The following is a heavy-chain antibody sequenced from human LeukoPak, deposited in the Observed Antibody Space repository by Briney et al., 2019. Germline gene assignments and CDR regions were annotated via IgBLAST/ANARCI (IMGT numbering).Heavy chain of an antibody. V-gene: IGHV4-59*01. Sequence: SETLSLTCTVSGGSISSYYWSWIRQPPGKGLEWIGYIYYSGSTNYNPSLKSRVTISVDTSKNQFSLKLSSVTAADTAVYYCARVPYSGSFSYFDYWGQGTLVTVSS. J-gene: IGHJ4*02. D-gene: IGHD1-26*01. CDR1: GGSISSYY. CDR3: ARVPYSGSFSYFDY. CDR2: IYYSGST.